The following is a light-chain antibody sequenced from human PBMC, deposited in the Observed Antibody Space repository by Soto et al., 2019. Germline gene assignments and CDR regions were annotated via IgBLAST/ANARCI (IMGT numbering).Light chain of an antibody. J-gene: IGKJ1*01. CDR3: LQDYSHPLT. CDR1: QSISSW. CDR2: KAS. V-gene: IGKV1-5*03. Sequence: DIQMTQSPSTLSASVGDRVTITFRASQSISSWLASYQQKPGKAPKLLIYKASSLESGVPSRFSGSGSGTDFTLTISSLQPEDFASYYCLQDYSHPLTFGQGTKVDIK.